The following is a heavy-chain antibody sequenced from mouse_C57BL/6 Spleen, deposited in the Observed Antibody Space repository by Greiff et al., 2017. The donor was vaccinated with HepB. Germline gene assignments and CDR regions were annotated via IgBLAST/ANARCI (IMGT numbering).Heavy chain of an antibody. CDR2: IDPENGDT. CDR1: GFNIKDDY. V-gene: IGHV14-4*01. J-gene: IGHJ4*01. CDR3: TTGYGGYAMDY. Sequence: EVQLQQSGAELVRPGASVKLSCTASGFNIKDDYMHWVKQRPEQGLEWIGWIDPENGDTEYASKFQGKATITADTSSNTAYLQISSLTSEDTAVYYCTTGYGGYAMDYWGQGTSGTVSS. D-gene: IGHD1-1*02.